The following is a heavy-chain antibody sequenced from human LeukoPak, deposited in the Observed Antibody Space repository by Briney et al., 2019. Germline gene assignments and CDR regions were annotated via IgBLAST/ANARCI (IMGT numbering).Heavy chain of an antibody. CDR3: AKDEATSGGGLAS. Sequence: PGGSLRLSCSASGFTVSGTHMSWVRQAPGKGLEWVSAMYTGGTTYYADSVTGRFTVSRDTSRNTLFLHMNSLRAEDTAVYYCAKDEATSGGGLASWGQGTLV. CDR2: MYTGGTT. J-gene: IGHJ5*01. D-gene: IGHD3-16*01. V-gene: IGHV3-53*01. CDR1: GFTVSGTH.